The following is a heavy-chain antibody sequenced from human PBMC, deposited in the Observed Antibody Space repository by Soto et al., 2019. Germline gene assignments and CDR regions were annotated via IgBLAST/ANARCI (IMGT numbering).Heavy chain of an antibody. Sequence: ASVKVSCKGSGYTFTGYYMHWVRQAPGQGLEWMGWVNPNSGGTNYAQKFQGRVTMTRDTSISTAYMELSRLRSDDTAVYYCARSSSGYDPGDYWGQGTLVTVS. CDR1: GYTFTGYY. V-gene: IGHV1-2*02. D-gene: IGHD5-12*01. J-gene: IGHJ4*02. CDR2: VNPNSGGT. CDR3: ARSSSGYDPGDY.